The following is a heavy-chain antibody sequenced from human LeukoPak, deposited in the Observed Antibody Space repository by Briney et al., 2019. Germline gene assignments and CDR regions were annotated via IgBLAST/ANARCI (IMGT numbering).Heavy chain of an antibody. CDR3: ARGAFYTDS. J-gene: IGHJ4*02. CDR1: GYIFTAYY. CDR2: INPNSYDT. V-gene: IGHV1-2*02. Sequence: GASVKVSCKASGYIFTAYYIHWVRQVPGQGLEWMGWINPNSYDTDFAQKFQGRVTMTRDTSINTAYMELSGLHSDDTAVYYCARGAFYTDSWGQGTLVTVTS.